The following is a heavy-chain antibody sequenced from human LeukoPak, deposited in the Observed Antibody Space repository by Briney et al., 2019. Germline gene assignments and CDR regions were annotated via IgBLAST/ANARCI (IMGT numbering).Heavy chain of an antibody. Sequence: RGGSLRLSCAASGFIFSNYAMHWVRQAAGKGLEWVAYIRYDGSRKYYADSVNGRFTISRDNSKNTLYLQVHSLRGEDTAVYYCATETPDTSGSKLDYWGQGTLVTVSS. CDR1: GFIFSNYA. V-gene: IGHV3-30*02. D-gene: IGHD3-22*01. CDR3: ATETPDTSGSKLDY. J-gene: IGHJ4*02. CDR2: IRYDGSRK.